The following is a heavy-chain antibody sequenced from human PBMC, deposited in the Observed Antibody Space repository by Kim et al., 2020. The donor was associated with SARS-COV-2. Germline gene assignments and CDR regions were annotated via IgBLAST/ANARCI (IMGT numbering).Heavy chain of an antibody. V-gene: IGHV3-33*01. D-gene: IGHD2-2*01. Sequence: GGSLRLSCATSGFTFSNYGMHWVRQAPGKGLEWVAVIWDDGGNKYYADSVKGRFTISRDNFMNTLHLQMNSLRAEDTAVYYCVRDAYCSTKSCYGPLDNWGQGTLVSVSS. CDR2: IWDDGGNK. CDR3: VRDAYCSTKSCYGPLDN. J-gene: IGHJ4*02. CDR1: GFTFSNYG.